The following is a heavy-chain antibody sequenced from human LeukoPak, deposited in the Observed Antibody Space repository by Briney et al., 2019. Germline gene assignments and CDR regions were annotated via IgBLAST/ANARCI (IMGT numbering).Heavy chain of an antibody. CDR3: AREALDSSSWLH. CDR2: IYYSGRT. J-gene: IGHJ4*02. Sequence: PSETLSLTCTVSGGSISSSSYYWGWIRQPPGKGLEWIGSIYYSGRTYYNPSLKSRVTISVDTSKNQFSLKLSSVTAADTAVYYCAREALDSSSWLHWGQGTLVTVSS. CDR1: GGSISSSSYY. D-gene: IGHD6-13*01. V-gene: IGHV4-39*02.